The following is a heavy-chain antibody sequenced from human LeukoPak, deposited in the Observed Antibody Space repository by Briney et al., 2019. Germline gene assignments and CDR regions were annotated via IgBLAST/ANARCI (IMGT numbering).Heavy chain of an antibody. CDR2: INTKTGAT. D-gene: IGHD3-22*01. Sequence: ASVKVSCKAFGYKLTDNWIHWVRQAPGQGLEWMGWINTKTGATNIAQKFQGRVTMTRDTSISTVYMELSSLRSDDTAMYYCARESVEDESYSSGYTEPFDYWGQGTLVTVSS. J-gene: IGHJ4*02. CDR3: ARESVEDESYSSGYTEPFDY. V-gene: IGHV1-2*02. CDR1: GYKLTDNW.